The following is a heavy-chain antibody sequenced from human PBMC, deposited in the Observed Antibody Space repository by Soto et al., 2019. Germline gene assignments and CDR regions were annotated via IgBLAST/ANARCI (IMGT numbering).Heavy chain of an antibody. V-gene: IGHV3-13*05. Sequence: EVQLVESGGGLVQPGGSLRLSCAASGFTFSSYDMHWVRQATGKGLEWVSAIGTAGDPYYPGSVKGRFTISRENAKNSLYLQMNSLRAGDTAVYYCARAGDCSGGSCYPHWYFDLWGRGTLVTVSS. J-gene: IGHJ2*01. CDR1: GFTFSSYD. CDR2: IGTAGDP. D-gene: IGHD2-15*01. CDR3: ARAGDCSGGSCYPHWYFDL.